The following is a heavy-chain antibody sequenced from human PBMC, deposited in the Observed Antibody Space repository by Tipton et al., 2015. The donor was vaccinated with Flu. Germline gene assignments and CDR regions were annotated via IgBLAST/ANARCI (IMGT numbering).Heavy chain of an antibody. CDR3: VRDHSAYYYYYGMDV. V-gene: IGHV4-34*01. CDR2: INHSGTT. CDR1: GGSMSSYY. D-gene: IGHD1-26*01. Sequence: TLSLTCTVSGGSMSSYYWSWIRQPPGKGLEWVGEINHSGTTNYNPSLTSRVTVSVDTSKNQFSLNLRAVTAADTAVYYCVRDHSAYYYYYGMDVWGQGATVTVSS. J-gene: IGHJ6*02.